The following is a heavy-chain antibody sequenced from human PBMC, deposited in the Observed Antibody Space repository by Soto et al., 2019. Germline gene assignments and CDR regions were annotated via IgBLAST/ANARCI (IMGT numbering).Heavy chain of an antibody. Sequence: PGGSLRLSCAASGFTFSSYAMSWVLQAPGKGLEWVSAISGSGGSTYYADSVKGRFTISRDNSKNTLYLQMNSLRAEDTAVYYCAKGPITAPSESSQHRGQGPLVNVSS. V-gene: IGHV3-23*01. J-gene: IGHJ1*01. CDR1: GFTFSSYA. CDR2: ISGSGGST. CDR3: AKGPITAPSESSQH.